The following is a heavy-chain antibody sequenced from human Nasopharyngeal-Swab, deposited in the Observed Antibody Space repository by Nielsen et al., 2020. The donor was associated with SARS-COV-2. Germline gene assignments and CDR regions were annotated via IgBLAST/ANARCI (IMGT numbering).Heavy chain of an antibody. CDR2: ISFSGGRT. CDR1: GFSFSDSA. J-gene: IGHJ4*02. V-gene: IGHV3-23*01. D-gene: IGHD5-24*01. Sequence: GESLKISCAVSGFSFSDSAMTWVRQAAGKGLEWVSRISFSGGRTYYAESVRGRFTISRDNSKNTVYLQMGGLGAEDTAVYYCAKVNGYHRDNGDFEYWGQGTLVTVAS. CDR3: AKVNGYHRDNGDFEY.